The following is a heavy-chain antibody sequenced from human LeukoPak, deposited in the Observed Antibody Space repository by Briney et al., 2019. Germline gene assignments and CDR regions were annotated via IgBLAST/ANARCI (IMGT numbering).Heavy chain of an antibody. J-gene: IGHJ3*02. CDR2: IYYSGST. V-gene: IGHV4-59*01. CDR3: ARWTVTTNDAFDI. CDR1: GGSISSYY. D-gene: IGHD4-17*01. Sequence: SETLSLTCTVSGGSISSYYWSWIRQPPGKGLEWIGYIYYSGSTNYNPSLKSRVTISVDTSKNQFSLKLSSVAAADTAVYYCARWTVTTNDAFDIWGQGTMVTVSS.